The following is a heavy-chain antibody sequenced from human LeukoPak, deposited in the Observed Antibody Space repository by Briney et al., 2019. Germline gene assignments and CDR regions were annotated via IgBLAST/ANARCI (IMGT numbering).Heavy chain of an antibody. D-gene: IGHD2-15*01. V-gene: IGHV3-23*01. CDR3: ARAVGVVVVAATDY. Sequence: GGSLRLSCAASGFTFSNYAMSWVRQAPGKGLEWVSVISGSGGSTYYVDSVQGRFTISRDNSKNTLYLQMNSLRAEDTAVYYCARAVGVVVVAATDYWGQGTLVTVSS. J-gene: IGHJ4*02. CDR2: ISGSGGST. CDR1: GFTFSNYA.